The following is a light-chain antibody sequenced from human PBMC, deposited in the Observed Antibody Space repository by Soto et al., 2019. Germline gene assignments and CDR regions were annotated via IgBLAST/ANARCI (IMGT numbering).Light chain of an antibody. V-gene: IGLV1-47*01. CDR2: RNN. CDR1: SSNIGSDY. CDR3: AAWDDSLSGYV. J-gene: IGLJ1*01. Sequence: QSLLTQPASASGTPGQRVAIFCSGSSSNIGSDYVNWYQHLPGTAPKLLIYRNNQRPSGVPDRFSGSKSGTSASLAISGLRSEDEADYYCAAWDDSLSGYVFGTGTKVTV.